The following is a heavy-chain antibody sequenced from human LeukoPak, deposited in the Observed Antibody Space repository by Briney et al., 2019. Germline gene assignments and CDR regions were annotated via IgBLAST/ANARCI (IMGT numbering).Heavy chain of an antibody. CDR3: VKGDGELLLRSAFDI. D-gene: IGHD1-26*01. Sequence: SGKLSCKASGGTFSSYAISWVRQAAGQGLGWMGGIIPIFGTTTYAQNFQGRATITADESTSTAHMELSSLRSKDTAVYYCVKGDGELLLRSAFDIWGQGTMGTVSS. CDR2: IIPIFGTT. CDR1: GGTFSSYA. J-gene: IGHJ3*02. V-gene: IGHV1-69*01.